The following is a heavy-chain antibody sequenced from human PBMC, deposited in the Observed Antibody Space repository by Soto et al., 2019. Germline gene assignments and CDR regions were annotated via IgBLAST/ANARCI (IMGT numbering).Heavy chain of an antibody. CDR3: ARGDYAKAFDI. V-gene: IGHV4-28*03. CDR1: GYSISSSHW. J-gene: IGHJ3*02. CDR2: IYYSGSA. Sequence: QVQLRESGPGLVKPSDTLSLICAVSGYSISSSHWWGWIRQPPGKGLEWIGNIYYSGSAYYNPSLKSRVTMSVDTSKNQFSLQLTSVTAVDTAVYYCARGDYAKAFDIWGQGTTVTVSS. D-gene: IGHD2-2*01.